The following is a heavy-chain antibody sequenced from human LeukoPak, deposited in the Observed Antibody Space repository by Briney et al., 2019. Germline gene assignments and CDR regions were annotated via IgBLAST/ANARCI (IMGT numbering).Heavy chain of an antibody. J-gene: IGHJ3*02. Sequence: SETLSLTCTVSGGSISGYYWSWIRQPPGKELEWIGYIYYSGSTNYNPSLKSRVTISVDTSKNQFSLKLSSVTAADTAVYYCARHLTANDAFDIWGQGTMVTVSS. D-gene: IGHD3-9*01. V-gene: IGHV4-59*08. CDR2: IYYSGST. CDR1: GGSISGYY. CDR3: ARHLTANDAFDI.